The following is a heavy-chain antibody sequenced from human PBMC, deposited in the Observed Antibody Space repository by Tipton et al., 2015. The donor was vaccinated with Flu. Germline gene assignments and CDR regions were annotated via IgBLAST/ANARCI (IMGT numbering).Heavy chain of an antibody. J-gene: IGHJ4*02. D-gene: IGHD6-13*01. Sequence: SLRLSCAASGFTFSSYDMHWVRQVPGKTLEWVSGIGSAGDTHYLDSVKGRFTISRDNAKNSLYLQMNSLRAGDTAVYYCARGPLPDSNWYNGMDVWGQGTLVAVSS. CDR3: ARGPLPDSNWYNGMDV. CDR2: IGSAGDT. CDR1: GFTFSSYD. V-gene: IGHV3-13*01.